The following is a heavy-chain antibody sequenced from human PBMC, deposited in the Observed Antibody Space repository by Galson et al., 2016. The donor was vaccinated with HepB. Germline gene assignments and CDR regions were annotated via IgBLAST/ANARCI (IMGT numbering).Heavy chain of an antibody. D-gene: IGHD3-22*01. J-gene: IGHJ4*02. CDR1: GGSISSDF. Sequence: ETLSLTCSVSGGSISSDFWSWIRQPPGKGLEWIGYIYYSGSANYTPSLKSRVIISVDTSKNQFSLKLNSVTPADTAVYYCARERYYYDRSGYYYFFDNWGQGTPITVSS. CDR2: IYYSGSA. V-gene: IGHV4-59*12. CDR3: ARERYYYDRSGYYYFFDN.